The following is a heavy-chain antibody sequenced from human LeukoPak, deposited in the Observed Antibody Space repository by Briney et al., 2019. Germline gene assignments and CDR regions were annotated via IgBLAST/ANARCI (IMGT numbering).Heavy chain of an antibody. Sequence: GGSLRLSCTASGFTFGDYAMSWVRQAPGKGLEWVGFIRSKAYGGTTEYAASVKGRFTTSRDDSKSIAYLQMNSLKTEDTAVYYCTRDPGAYDYVWGSYRFYYYYYGMDVWGKGTTVTVSS. D-gene: IGHD3-16*02. V-gene: IGHV3-49*04. CDR1: GFTFGDYA. CDR2: IRSKAYGGTT. CDR3: TRDPGAYDYVWGSYRFYYYYYGMDV. J-gene: IGHJ6*04.